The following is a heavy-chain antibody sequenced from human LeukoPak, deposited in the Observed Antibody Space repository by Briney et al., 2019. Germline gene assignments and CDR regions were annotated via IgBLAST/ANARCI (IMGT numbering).Heavy chain of an antibody. CDR2: IIPIFGTA. J-gene: IGHJ6*03. CDR3: ARSARPLYSKLDYYYYYYMDV. D-gene: IGHD4-11*01. CDR1: GGTFSSYA. V-gene: IGHV1-69*13. Sequence: ASVKVSCKASGGTFSSYAISWVRQAPGQGLEWMGGIIPIFGTANYAQKFQGRVTITPDESTSTAYMELSSLRSEDTAVYYCARSARPLYSKLDYYYYYYMDVWGKGTTVTVSS.